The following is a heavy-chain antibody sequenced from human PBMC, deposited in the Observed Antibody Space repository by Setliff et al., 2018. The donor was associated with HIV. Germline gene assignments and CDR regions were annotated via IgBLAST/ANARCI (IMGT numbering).Heavy chain of an antibody. J-gene: IGHJ4*02. V-gene: IGHV3-66*02. Sequence: PGGSLRLSCATSEFTFSSYAMAWVRQAPGKGLEWVSTIYSDGSTNHRDSVKGRFTLSRDNSKNTVYLQVGSLRPDDTAMYYCARSRPYNSALDYWGQGTLVTVSS. CDR2: IYSDGST. CDR1: EFTFSSYA. D-gene: IGHD6-25*01. CDR3: ARSRPYNSALDY.